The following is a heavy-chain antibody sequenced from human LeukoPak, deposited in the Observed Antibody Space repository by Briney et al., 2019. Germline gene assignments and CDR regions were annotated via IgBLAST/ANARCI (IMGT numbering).Heavy chain of an antibody. D-gene: IGHD4-17*01. Sequence: SETLSLTRSVSGGSISSHYWSWIRQPPGKGLEWIGYIYYSGSTKYNPSLKSRVTISVDTSKNQFSLKLSFVTAADTAVYYCARGGTTVTPGLLWFDPWGQGTLVTVSS. CDR2: IYYSGST. CDR1: GGSISSHY. J-gene: IGHJ5*02. V-gene: IGHV4-59*11. CDR3: ARGGTTVTPGLLWFDP.